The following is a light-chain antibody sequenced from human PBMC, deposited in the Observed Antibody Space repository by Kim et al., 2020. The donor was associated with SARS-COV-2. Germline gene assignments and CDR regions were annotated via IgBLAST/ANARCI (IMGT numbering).Light chain of an antibody. CDR2: DAS. V-gene: IGKV1-33*01. CDR3: QHFYDFPRT. Sequence: IGTYLNWYQQKPGTAPNILIYDASKLETGVPSRFSGSGSGTDFTFTISSLQAEDIATYYCQHFYDFPRTFGQGTKVEIK. J-gene: IGKJ1*01. CDR1: IGTY.